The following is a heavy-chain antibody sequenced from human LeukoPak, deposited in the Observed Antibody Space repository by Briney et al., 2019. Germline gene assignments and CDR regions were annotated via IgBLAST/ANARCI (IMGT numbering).Heavy chain of an antibody. CDR2: IYYSGST. Sequence: SETLSLTCTVSGGSISSYYWSWIRQPPGKGLEWIGYIYYSGSTNYNPSLKSRVTISVDTSKNQFSLKLSSVTAADTAVYYCATLNSSGWYRFDYWGQGTLVTVSP. V-gene: IGHV4-59*08. D-gene: IGHD6-19*01. CDR1: GGSISSYY. CDR3: ATLNSSGWYRFDY. J-gene: IGHJ4*02.